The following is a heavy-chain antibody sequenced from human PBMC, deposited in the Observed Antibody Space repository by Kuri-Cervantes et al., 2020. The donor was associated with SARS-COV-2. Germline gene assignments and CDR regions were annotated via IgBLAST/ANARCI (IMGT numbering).Heavy chain of an antibody. J-gene: IGHJ2*01. D-gene: IGHD2-2*01. CDR1: GFTFSSYG. Sequence: GESLKISCAASGFTFSSYGMHWVRQAPGKGLEGVAVISYDGRNNNYADSVKGRFTISRDNSKNTLYLQMNSLRAEDTAVYYCARDGVNQLIIWYFYLWGRGTPVTVSS. CDR3: ARDGVNQLIIWYFYL. CDR2: ISYDGRNN. V-gene: IGHV3-30*03.